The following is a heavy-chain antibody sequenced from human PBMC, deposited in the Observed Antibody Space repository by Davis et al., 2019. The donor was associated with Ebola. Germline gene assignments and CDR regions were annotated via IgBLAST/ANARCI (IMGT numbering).Heavy chain of an antibody. J-gene: IGHJ4*02. V-gene: IGHV1-18*01. Sequence: ASVKVSCKASGYTFSTSGISWVRQAPGQGLEWMGWISASNGNTYYAQRLQDRVTLITDTSTNTAYMELRRLTPDDTAVYYCARAQFPTTSDHWGQGTLVTVSS. CDR1: GYTFSTSG. CDR3: ARAQFPTTSDH. CDR2: ISASNGNT. D-gene: IGHD1-1*01.